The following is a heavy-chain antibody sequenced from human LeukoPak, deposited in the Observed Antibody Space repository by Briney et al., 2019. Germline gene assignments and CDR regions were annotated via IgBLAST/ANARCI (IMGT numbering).Heavy chain of an antibody. D-gene: IGHD5-18*01. V-gene: IGHV3-30*18. CDR2: ISYDGSNK. J-gene: IGHJ4*02. Sequence: GGSLRLSCAASGFTFSSYGMHWVRQAPGKGLEWVAVISYDGSNKYYADSVKGRFTISRDNSKNTLYLQMNSLRAEDTAVYYCAKDGGYSYALDYWGQGTLVTVSS. CDR1: GFTFSSYG. CDR3: AKDGGYSYALDY.